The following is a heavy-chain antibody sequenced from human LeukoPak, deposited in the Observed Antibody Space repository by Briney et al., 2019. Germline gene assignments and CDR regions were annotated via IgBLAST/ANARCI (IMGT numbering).Heavy chain of an antibody. Sequence: ASVKVSCKASGGTFSSYAISWVRQAPGQGLEWMGRIIPILGIANYAQKFQGRVTITADKSTSTAYMELSSLRSEDTAVYYCASYDILTGSTETPGAFDIWGQGTMVTVSS. CDR1: GGTFSSYA. J-gene: IGHJ3*02. V-gene: IGHV1-69*04. CDR2: IIPILGIA. D-gene: IGHD3-9*01. CDR3: ASYDILTGSTETPGAFDI.